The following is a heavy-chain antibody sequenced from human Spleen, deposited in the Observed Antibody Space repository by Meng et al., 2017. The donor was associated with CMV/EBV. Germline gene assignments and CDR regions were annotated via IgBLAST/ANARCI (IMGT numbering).Heavy chain of an antibody. CDR2: IYTSGST. CDR3: ARSPYDSSGYYSYGLDY. J-gene: IGHJ4*02. CDR1: GGSISSYY. Sequence: AAGPGLGTPSETRSLPCTASGGSISSYYWSWIRQPAGKGLEWIGRIYTSGSTNYNPSLKSRVTMSVDTSKNQFSLKLSSVTAADTAVYYCARSPYDSSGYYSYGLDYWGQGTLVTVSS. V-gene: IGHV4-4*07. D-gene: IGHD3-22*01.